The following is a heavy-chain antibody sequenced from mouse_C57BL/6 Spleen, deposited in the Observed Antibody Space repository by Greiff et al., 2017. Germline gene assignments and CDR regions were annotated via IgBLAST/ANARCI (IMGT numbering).Heavy chain of an antibody. CDR2: IDPEDGET. D-gene: IGHD1-1*01. Sequence: EVQLQQSGAELAQPGASVKLSCTASGFNIKDYYMHWVKQRTEQGLEWIGRIDPEDGETKYAPNFQGKATITAETSSNTAYLQLSSLTCEDTSVXYCAHYYGRGCYSMDYWGQGTSDTVSS. CDR3: AHYYGRGCYSMDY. J-gene: IGHJ4*01. CDR1: GFNIKDYY. V-gene: IGHV14-2*01.